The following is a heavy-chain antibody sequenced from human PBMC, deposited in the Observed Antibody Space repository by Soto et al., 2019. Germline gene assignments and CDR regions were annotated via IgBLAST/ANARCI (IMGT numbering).Heavy chain of an antibody. CDR3: ARDLCYWGMDV. CDR1: GGSISSGGYS. Sequence: NPSEILSLTYAVSGGSISSGGYSWSWIRQPPGKGLEWIGYIYHSGSTYYNPSLKSRVTISGDSSKNQFSLKLSYLTAAETAVYYCARDLCYWGMDVCGEATRVTVST. J-gene: IGHJ6*04. CDR2: IYHSGST. V-gene: IGHV4-30-2*01.